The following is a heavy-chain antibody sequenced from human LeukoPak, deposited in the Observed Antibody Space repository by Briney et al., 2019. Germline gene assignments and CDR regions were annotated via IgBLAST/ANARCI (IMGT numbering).Heavy chain of an antibody. V-gene: IGHV5-51*01. D-gene: IGHD3-16*01. CDR3: ARPAAGLGGFDY. CDR1: GYSFTAYW. CDR2: IYPGDSTT. Sequence: GESLKISCRGSGYSFTAYWIAWVRQMPGKGLEWMATIYPGDSTTTYSPSFQGQVTISADKSITTAYLQWSSLKASDTAMYYCARPAAGLGGFDYWGQGTLVTISS. J-gene: IGHJ4*02.